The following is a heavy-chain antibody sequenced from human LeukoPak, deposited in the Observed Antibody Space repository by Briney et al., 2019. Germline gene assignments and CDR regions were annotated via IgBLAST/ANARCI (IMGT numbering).Heavy chain of an antibody. CDR3: ARLNFKTYGSGSHYYYYYMDV. CDR2: IYTSGST. CDR1: GGSISSYY. V-gene: IGHV4-4*09. Sequence: PSETLSLTCTVSGGSISSYYWSWIRQPPGKGLEWIGYIYTSGSTNYNPSLKSRVTISVDTSKNQFSLKLSSVTAADTAVYYCARLNFKTYGSGSHYYYYYMDVWGKGTTVTVSS. D-gene: IGHD3-10*01. J-gene: IGHJ6*03.